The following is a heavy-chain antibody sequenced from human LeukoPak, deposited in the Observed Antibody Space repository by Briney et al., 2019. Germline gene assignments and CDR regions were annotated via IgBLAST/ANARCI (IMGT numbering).Heavy chain of an antibody. CDR2: IYYSGST. CDR1: GGSISSYY. Sequence: SETLSLTCTVSGGSISSYYWSWIRQPPGKGLEWIGYIYYSGSTNYNPSLKSRVTMSVDTSKNQFSLKLSSVTAADTAVYYCARQPSYSSSWYYYYYGMDVWGQGTTVTVSS. V-gene: IGHV4-59*08. CDR3: ARQPSYSSSWYYYYYGMDV. J-gene: IGHJ6*02. D-gene: IGHD6-13*01.